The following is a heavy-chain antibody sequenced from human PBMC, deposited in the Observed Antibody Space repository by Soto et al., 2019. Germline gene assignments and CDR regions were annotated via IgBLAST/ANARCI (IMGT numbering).Heavy chain of an antibody. J-gene: IGHJ4*02. V-gene: IGHV4-34*01. Sequence: SETLCLTCAVYGGSFSGYYWSWIRKPPGKGLEWIGEINHSGSTNYNPSLKSRVTISVDTSKNQFSLKLSSVTAADTAVYYCARGGKSGSGSYPFVSWGQGTLVTVSS. D-gene: IGHD3-10*01. CDR1: GGSFSGYY. CDR2: INHSGST. CDR3: ARGGKSGSGSYPFVS.